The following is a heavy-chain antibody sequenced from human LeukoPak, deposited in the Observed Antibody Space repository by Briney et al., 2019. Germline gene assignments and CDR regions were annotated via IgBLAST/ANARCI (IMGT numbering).Heavy chain of an antibody. CDR2: IDTNTGNP. Sequence: ASVKVSCKASGYTFSSNAINWVRQAPGQGLEWMGWIDTNTGNPTYAQGFTGQFVFSLDTSVSTAYLQISSLKAEDTAEYFCARGYDSSGYFSDWGQGTLVTVSS. V-gene: IGHV7-4-1*02. J-gene: IGHJ4*02. D-gene: IGHD3-22*01. CDR3: ARGYDSSGYFSD. CDR1: GYTFSSNA.